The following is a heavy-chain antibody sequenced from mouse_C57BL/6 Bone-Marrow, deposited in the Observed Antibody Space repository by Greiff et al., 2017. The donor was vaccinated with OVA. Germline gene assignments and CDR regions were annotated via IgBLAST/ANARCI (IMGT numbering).Heavy chain of an antibody. D-gene: IGHD1-1*01. J-gene: IGHJ3*01. Sequence: EVKLQESGPGLVKPSQSLSLTCSVTGYSITSGYYWNWILQFPGNKLEWMGYISYDDSNNYNPSLKNRITITRDTSKNQSFLKLNSVTTEDTATYYCARDYSLAYWGQGTLVTVSA. CDR1: GYSITSGYY. V-gene: IGHV3-6*01. CDR3: ARDYSLAY. CDR2: ISYDDSN.